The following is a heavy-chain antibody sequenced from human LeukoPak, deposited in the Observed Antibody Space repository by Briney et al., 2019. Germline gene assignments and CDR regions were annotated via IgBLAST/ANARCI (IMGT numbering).Heavy chain of an antibody. Sequence: TTSQTLSLTCTVSGGSISSGGYYWSWIRQPPGKGLEWIGYIYHSGSTYYNPSLKSRVTISVDRSKNQFSLKLSSVTAADTAVYYCARALAVAGTGLDYWGQGTLVTVSS. V-gene: IGHV4-30-2*01. J-gene: IGHJ4*02. CDR2: IYHSGST. CDR3: ARALAVAGTGLDY. D-gene: IGHD6-19*01. CDR1: GGSISSGGYY.